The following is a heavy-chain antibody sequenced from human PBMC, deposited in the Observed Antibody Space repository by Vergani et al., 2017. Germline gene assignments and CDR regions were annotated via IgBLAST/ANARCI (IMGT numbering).Heavy chain of an antibody. CDR3: ARYDFWSGYYDF. Sequence: QVQLQQWGAGLLKPSETLSLTCAVYGGSFSGYYWSWIRQPPGKGLEWIGEINHSGSTHYNPSLKSRVTISVDTSKSQFSLKLSSVTAADTAVYYCARYDFWSGYYDFWGQGTLVTVSS. CDR1: GGSFSGYY. CDR2: INHSGST. V-gene: IGHV4-34*01. J-gene: IGHJ4*02. D-gene: IGHD3-3*01.